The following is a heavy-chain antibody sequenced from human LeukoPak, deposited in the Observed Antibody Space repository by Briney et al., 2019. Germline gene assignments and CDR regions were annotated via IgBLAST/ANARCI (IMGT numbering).Heavy chain of an antibody. Sequence: GGSLRLSCAASGFTFDDYAMHWVRQAPGKGLEWVPGISWNSGSIGYADSVKGRFTISRDNAKNSLYLQMNSLRAEDTALYYCAKDIGYSSSWYNDAFDIWGQGTMVTVSS. CDR2: ISWNSGSI. CDR3: AKDIGYSSSWYNDAFDI. CDR1: GFTFDDYA. J-gene: IGHJ3*02. D-gene: IGHD6-13*01. V-gene: IGHV3-9*01.